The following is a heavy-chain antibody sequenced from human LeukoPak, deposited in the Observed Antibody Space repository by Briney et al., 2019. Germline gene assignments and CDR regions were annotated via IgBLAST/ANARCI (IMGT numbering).Heavy chain of an antibody. CDR2: INPNSGGT. J-gene: IGHJ4*02. V-gene: IGHV1-2*02. Sequence: ASVKVSCKASGYTFTSYGINWVRQAPGQGLEWMGWINPNSGGTNYAQKFQGRVTMTRDTSISTAYMELSRLRSDDTAVYYCARSPHILTGENFDYWGQGTLVTVSS. CDR3: ARSPHILTGENFDY. D-gene: IGHD3-9*01. CDR1: GYTFTSYG.